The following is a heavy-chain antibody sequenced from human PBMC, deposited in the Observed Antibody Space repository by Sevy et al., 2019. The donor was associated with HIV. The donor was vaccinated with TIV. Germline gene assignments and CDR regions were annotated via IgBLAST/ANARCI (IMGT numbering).Heavy chain of an antibody. CDR2: IKQDGSEK. CDR1: GFTFSSYW. CDR3: AREVTIFGVVIETYYYYYYYMDV. V-gene: IGHV3-7*03. D-gene: IGHD3-3*01. J-gene: IGHJ6*03. Sequence: GGSLRLSCAASGFTFSSYWMSWVRHAPGKGLEWVANIKQDGSEKYYVDSVKGRFTISRDNAKNSLYLQMNSLRAEDTAVYYCAREVTIFGVVIETYYYYYYYMDVWGKGTTVTVSS.